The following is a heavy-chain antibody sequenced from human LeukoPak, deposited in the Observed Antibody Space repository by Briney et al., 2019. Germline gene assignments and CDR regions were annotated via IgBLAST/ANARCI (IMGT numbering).Heavy chain of an antibody. CDR1: EYTFSVYH. CDR3: ARDVRIAVAAPDY. Sequence: ASVKVSCKASEYTFSVYHIHWVRQAPGQGLEWMGWINPNAGGTNYAQKFQGRVTMTRDTSISTAYMELSRLRSDDTAVYYCARDVRIAVAAPDYWGQGSLVTVSS. J-gene: IGHJ4*02. D-gene: IGHD6-19*01. CDR2: INPNAGGT. V-gene: IGHV1-2*02.